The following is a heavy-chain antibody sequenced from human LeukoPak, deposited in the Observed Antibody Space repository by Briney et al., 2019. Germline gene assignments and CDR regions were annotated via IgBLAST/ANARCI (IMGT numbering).Heavy chain of an antibody. Sequence: SETLSLTCTVSGGSISSGNYYWSWIRQHPGKSLEWIGYIYYSGSTYYNPSLKSRVTISVDTSKNQFSLKLSSVTAADTAVYYCARAPPGYSSSLDSWGQGTLVTVSS. CDR2: IYYSGST. V-gene: IGHV4-31*03. CDR3: ARAPPGYSSSLDS. J-gene: IGHJ4*02. CDR1: GGSISSGNYY. D-gene: IGHD6-13*01.